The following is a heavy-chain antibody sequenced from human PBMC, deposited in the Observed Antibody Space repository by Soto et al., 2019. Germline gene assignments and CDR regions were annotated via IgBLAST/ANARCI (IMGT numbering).Heavy chain of an antibody. CDR1: GFTFSSYA. V-gene: IGHV3-23*01. D-gene: IGHD1-1*01. J-gene: IGHJ4*02. Sequence: EVQLLESGGGLVQPGGSLRLSCAASGFTFSSYAMSWVRQAPGKGLEWVSAISGSGGSTYYADSVKGRFTISRDNSKNTLYLQRNSLRAEDTAVYYCAKVPARNPHGGYFDYWGQGTLVTVSS. CDR2: ISGSGGST. CDR3: AKVPARNPHGGYFDY.